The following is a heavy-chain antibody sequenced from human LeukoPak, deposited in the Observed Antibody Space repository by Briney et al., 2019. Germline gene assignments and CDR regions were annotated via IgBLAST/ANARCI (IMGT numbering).Heavy chain of an antibody. CDR3: VRENYGIDS. D-gene: IGHD4-17*01. CDR1: GFRFKSW. V-gene: IGHV3-74*01. CDR2: IDTEGRRT. Sequence: GGSLRLSGAASGFRFKSWMNWVRQAPGKGLVWVSHIDTEGRRTNYADSVRGRFTISRDNGKNTLYLQMNNLRVEDTGVYYCVRENYGIDSWGQGTLVIVSS. J-gene: IGHJ4*02.